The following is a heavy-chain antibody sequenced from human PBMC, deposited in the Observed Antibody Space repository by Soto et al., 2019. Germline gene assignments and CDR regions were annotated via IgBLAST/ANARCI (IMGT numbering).Heavy chain of an antibody. D-gene: IGHD1-26*01. V-gene: IGHV3-30-3*01. Sequence: GGSLRLSCAASGFTFSSYAMHWVRQAPGKGLEWVAVISYDGSNKYYADSVKGRFTISRDNSKNTLYLQMNSLRAEDTAVYYCARVGKGWGPDAFDIWGQGTMVTVSS. CDR2: ISYDGSNK. J-gene: IGHJ3*02. CDR3: ARVGKGWGPDAFDI. CDR1: GFTFSSYA.